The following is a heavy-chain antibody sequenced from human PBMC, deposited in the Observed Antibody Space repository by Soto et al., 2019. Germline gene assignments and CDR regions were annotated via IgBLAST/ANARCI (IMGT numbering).Heavy chain of an antibody. J-gene: IGHJ4*02. D-gene: IGHD5-12*01. CDR2: IYYSGST. CDR1: GGSISSGGYY. V-gene: IGHV4-31*03. CDR3: ARENSGYDLYFDY. Sequence: QVQLQESGPGLVKPSQTLSLTCTVSGGSISSGGYYWSWIRQHPGKGLEWIGYIYYSGSTYYNPSLKSRVTISVDTSKTHCSLKLSSVTAADTAVYYCARENSGYDLYFDYWCQRTLVTVSS.